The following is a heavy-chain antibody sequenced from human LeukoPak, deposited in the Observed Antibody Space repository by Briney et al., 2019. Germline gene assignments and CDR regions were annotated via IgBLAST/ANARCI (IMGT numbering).Heavy chain of an antibody. V-gene: IGHV1-69*13. D-gene: IGHD2-2*01. Sequence: SVKVSCKASGGTFSSYAIGWVRQAPGQGLEWMGGIIPIFGTANYAQKFQGRVTITADESTSTAYMELSSLRSEDTAVYYCARDKSVVVPARYWGQGTLVTVSS. CDR1: GGTFSSYA. CDR3: ARDKSVVVPARY. J-gene: IGHJ4*02. CDR2: IIPIFGTA.